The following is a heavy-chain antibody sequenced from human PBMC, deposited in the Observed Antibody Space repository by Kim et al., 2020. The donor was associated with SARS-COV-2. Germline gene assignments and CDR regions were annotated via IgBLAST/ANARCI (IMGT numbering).Heavy chain of an antibody. CDR1: GGSISSYY. CDR2: IYYSGST. V-gene: IGHV4-59*08. D-gene: IGHD3-3*01. J-gene: IGHJ6*04. Sequence: SETLSLTCTVSGGSISSYYWSWIRQPPGKGLEWIGYIYYSGSTNYKPSLKSRVTISVDTSKNQFSLKLSSVTAADTAVYYCARHGETTFFGVVTIPGGMDVWGKGTTVTVSS. CDR3: ARHGETTFFGVVTIPGGMDV.